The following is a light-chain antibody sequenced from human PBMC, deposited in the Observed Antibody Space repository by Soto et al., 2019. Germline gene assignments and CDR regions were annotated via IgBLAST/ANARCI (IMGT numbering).Light chain of an antibody. CDR1: QSVTSN. CDR3: QQYGSSPS. V-gene: IGKV3-20*01. Sequence: ERVLTHSLATVPMYTGERATLSCRGRQSVTSNLAWYLQKPGQAPRLLIYGASSRATGIPDRFSGSGSGTDFTLTISRLEPEDFAVYYCQQYGSSPSFGGGT. CDR2: GAS. J-gene: IGKJ4*01.